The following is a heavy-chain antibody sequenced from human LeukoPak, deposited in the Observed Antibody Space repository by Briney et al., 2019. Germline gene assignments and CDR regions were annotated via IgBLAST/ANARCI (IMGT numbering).Heavy chain of an antibody. V-gene: IGHV1-2*02. D-gene: IGHD3-22*01. J-gene: IGHJ4*02. CDR1: GYTFTGYY. CDR3: ARRHYYDSSGYSDY. Sequence: ASVKVSCKASGYTFTGYYMHWVRQAPGQGLEWMGWINPNSGGTNYAQKFQGRVTVTRDTSISTAYMELSRLRSDDTAVYYCARRHYYDSSGYSDYWGQGTLVTVSS. CDR2: INPNSGGT.